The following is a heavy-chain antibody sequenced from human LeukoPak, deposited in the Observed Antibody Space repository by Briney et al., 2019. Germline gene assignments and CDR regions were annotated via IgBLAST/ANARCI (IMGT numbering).Heavy chain of an antibody. V-gene: IGHV2-5*08. CDR3: AHRRPLCSYGSFAFDY. D-gene: IGHD5-18*01. Sequence: SWIRQPPGKALEWLALIYWDDDKRYSPSLKSRLTITKDTSKNQVVLTMTNMDPVDTATYYCAHRRPLCSYGSFAFDYWGQGTLVTVSS. CDR2: IYWDDDK. J-gene: IGHJ4*02.